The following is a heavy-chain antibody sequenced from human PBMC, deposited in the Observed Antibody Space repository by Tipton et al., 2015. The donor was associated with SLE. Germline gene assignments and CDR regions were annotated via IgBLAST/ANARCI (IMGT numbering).Heavy chain of an antibody. D-gene: IGHD3-22*01. CDR3: ARGRVSSNYYRHVNMDF. J-gene: IGHJ4*02. CDR2: IYYSGTAH. Sequence: TLSLTCTVSGDSITRSSFYWGWIRQPPGKGLEWIGSIYYSGTAHYENPSLKSRVTISIDTSNNQFSLRLTPVTAADTAVYYCARGRVSSNYYRHVNMDFWGQGTLVTVSS. CDR1: GDSITRSSFY. V-gene: IGHV4-39*07.